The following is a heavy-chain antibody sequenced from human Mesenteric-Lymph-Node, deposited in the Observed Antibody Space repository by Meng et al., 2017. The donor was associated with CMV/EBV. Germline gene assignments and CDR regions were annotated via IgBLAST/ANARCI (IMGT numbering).Heavy chain of an antibody. V-gene: IGHV3-48*03. CDR1: GFTFSGYE. J-gene: IGHJ4*02. Sequence: GESLKISCATSGFTFSGYEMNWVRQAPGKGLEWVSSIATSGSVTYYADSVKGRFTISRDNAKNSLYLQMNSLRAEDTAVYYCARGGIGNRTPFDYWGQGTLVTVSS. CDR3: ARGGIGNRTPFDY. CDR2: IATSGSVT. D-gene: IGHD3-16*01.